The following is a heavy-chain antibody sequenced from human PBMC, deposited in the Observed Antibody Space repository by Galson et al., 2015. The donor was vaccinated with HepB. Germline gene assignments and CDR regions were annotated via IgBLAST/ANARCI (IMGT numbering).Heavy chain of an antibody. J-gene: IGHJ2*01. Sequence: SLRLSCAASGFTFSSYTMNWVRQAPGKGLESVSYISSSGTTMYYADSAKGRFTISRDNAKNSLYLQMNSLRDEDTAVYYCASVYFGSGGSSACWYFVLWGRGALVTVSS. CDR1: GFTFSSYT. V-gene: IGHV3-48*02. CDR2: ISSSGTTM. CDR3: ASVYFGSGGSSACWYFVL. D-gene: IGHD3-10*01.